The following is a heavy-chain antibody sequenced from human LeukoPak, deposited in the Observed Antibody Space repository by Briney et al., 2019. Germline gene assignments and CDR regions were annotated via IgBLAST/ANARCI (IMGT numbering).Heavy chain of an antibody. CDR1: GFTFGSCW. V-gene: IGHV3-23*01. CDR2: LSDSGGST. J-gene: IGHJ4*02. Sequence: GGSLRLSCAASGFTFGSCWMNWVRQTPGKGLEWVSGLSDSGGSTYYADSVKGRFTISRNNSKNTLYLQMNSLRAEDTAVYYCATSRGAPIAVFGVLIRPFDHWGQGTLVTVSS. CDR3: ATSRGAPIAVFGVLIRPFDH. D-gene: IGHD3-3*01.